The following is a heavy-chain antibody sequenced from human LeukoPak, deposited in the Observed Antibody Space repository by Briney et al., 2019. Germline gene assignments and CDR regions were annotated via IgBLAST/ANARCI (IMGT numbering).Heavy chain of an antibody. Sequence: SETLSLTCTVSGGSISSSSYYWGWIRQPPGKGLEWIGSIYYSGSTYYNPSLKSRVTISVDTSKNQFSLKLSSVTAADTAVYYCARDMGSYGRTSMFDYWGQGTLVTVSS. CDR1: GGSISSSSYY. CDR2: IYYSGST. D-gene: IGHD5-18*01. V-gene: IGHV4-39*07. CDR3: ARDMGSYGRTSMFDY. J-gene: IGHJ4*02.